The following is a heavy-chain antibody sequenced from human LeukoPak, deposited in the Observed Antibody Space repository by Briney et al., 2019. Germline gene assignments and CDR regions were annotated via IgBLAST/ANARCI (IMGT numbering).Heavy chain of an antibody. CDR3: ARGLGRIAARPVGY. V-gene: IGHV1-8*01. CDR2: MNPNSGNT. Sequence: ASVKVSFKASGYTFTIYDINWVRQATGQGLEWMGWMNPNSGNTSYPQNFQGSFTLSRNTSISTAYMELSSLRSEDTAVYYCARGLGRIAARPVGYWGQGTLVTVSS. D-gene: IGHD6-6*01. J-gene: IGHJ4*02. CDR1: GYTFTIYD.